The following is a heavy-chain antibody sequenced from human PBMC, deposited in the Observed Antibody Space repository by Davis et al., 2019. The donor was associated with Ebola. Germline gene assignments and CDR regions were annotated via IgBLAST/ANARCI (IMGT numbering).Heavy chain of an antibody. V-gene: IGHV3-23*05. CDR1: GFTFSSYA. Sequence: GESLKISCAASGFTFSSYAMTWVRQAPGKGLEWVSGITSSGNIPYYADSVKGRFTISRDNSKNTLHLQMNSLRAEDTAVYYCAKVFDYGSGNTPISGSQDYWGQGTLVAVSS. CDR3: AKVFDYGSGNTPISGSQDY. D-gene: IGHD3-10*01. J-gene: IGHJ4*02. CDR2: ITSSGNIP.